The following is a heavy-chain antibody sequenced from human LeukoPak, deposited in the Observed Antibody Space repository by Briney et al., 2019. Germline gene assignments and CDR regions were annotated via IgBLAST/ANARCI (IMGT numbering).Heavy chain of an antibody. Sequence: PGGSLRLSCAASGFTFSSYSMNWVRQAPGKGLEWVSSISSSSSYIYYADSVKGRFTISRDNARNSLYLQMNSLRAEDTAVYYCARGAGSGSSYRVYNWFDPWGQGTQVTVSS. J-gene: IGHJ5*02. V-gene: IGHV3-21*04. CDR3: ARGAGSGSSYRVYNWFDP. D-gene: IGHD3-10*01. CDR1: GFTFSSYS. CDR2: ISSSSSYI.